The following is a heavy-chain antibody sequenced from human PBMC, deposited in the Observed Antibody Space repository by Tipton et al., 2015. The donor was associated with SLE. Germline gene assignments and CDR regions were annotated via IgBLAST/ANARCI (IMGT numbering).Heavy chain of an antibody. Sequence: SLRLSCAASGFTVSRKYMTWVRQAPGKGLEWVSVIYSGGSTYYADSVKGRFTISRDNSNNTLFLQMNSLRGEDTAVYYCGRGTTMVYDYWGPGTLVTVSS. J-gene: IGHJ4*02. CDR2: IYSGGST. CDR3: GRGTTMVYDY. CDR1: GFTVSRKY. D-gene: IGHD5-18*01. V-gene: IGHV3-53*01.